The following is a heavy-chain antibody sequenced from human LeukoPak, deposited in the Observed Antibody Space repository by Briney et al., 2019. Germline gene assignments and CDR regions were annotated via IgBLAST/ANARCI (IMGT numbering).Heavy chain of an antibody. CDR3: ARFWSGYYTRFDY. CDR2: INHSGST. Sequence: SETLSLTCAVYGGSFSGYYWSWIRQPPGKGLEWIGEINHSGSTNYNPSLKSRVTISVDTSKNQFSLKLSSVTAADTAVYYCARFWSGYYTRFDYWGQGTLVTVSS. CDR1: GGSFSGYY. D-gene: IGHD3-3*01. J-gene: IGHJ4*02. V-gene: IGHV4-34*01.